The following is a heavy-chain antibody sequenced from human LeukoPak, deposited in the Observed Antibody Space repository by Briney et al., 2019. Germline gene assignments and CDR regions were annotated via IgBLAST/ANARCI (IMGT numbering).Heavy chain of an antibody. CDR1: GFTFSSYA. V-gene: IGHV3-23*01. Sequence: GGSLRLSCAAPGFTFSSYAMSWVRQAPGKGLEWVSAISGSGGSTYYADSVKGRFTISRDNSKNTLYLQMNSLRAEDTAVYYCARRTIVGAITGIDYWGQGTLVTVSS. CDR3: ARRTIVGAITGIDY. CDR2: ISGSGGST. J-gene: IGHJ4*02. D-gene: IGHD1-26*01.